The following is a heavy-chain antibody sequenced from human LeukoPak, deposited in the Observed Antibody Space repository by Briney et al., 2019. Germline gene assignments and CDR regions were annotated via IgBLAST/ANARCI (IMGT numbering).Heavy chain of an antibody. CDR3: ARESAVAGRKIDY. V-gene: IGHV4-61*08. Sequence: PSETLSLTCTVSGGSISSGGYYWSWIRQPPGKGLEWIGYIYYSGSTNYNPSLKSRVTISVDTSKNQFSLKLSSVTAADTAVYYCARESAVAGRKIDYWGQGTLVTVSS. D-gene: IGHD6-19*01. CDR2: IYYSGST. J-gene: IGHJ4*02. CDR1: GGSISSGGYY.